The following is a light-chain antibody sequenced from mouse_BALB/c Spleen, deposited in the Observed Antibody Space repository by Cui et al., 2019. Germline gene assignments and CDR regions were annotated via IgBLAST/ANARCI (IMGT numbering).Light chain of an antibody. Sequence: DIVMTQSPFSLTVTAGEKGTTSCKSRQGLLNCGNRSNYLTWYHQKPGEPAKLLIYWACTRESGIPDRFRGSGSGTDFTLTISSVQAENLAVYYCQNDYSYPLTFSAGTKLELK. J-gene: IGKJ5*01. CDR2: WAC. V-gene: IGKV8-19*01. CDR1: QGLLNCGNRSNY. CDR3: QNDYSYPLT.